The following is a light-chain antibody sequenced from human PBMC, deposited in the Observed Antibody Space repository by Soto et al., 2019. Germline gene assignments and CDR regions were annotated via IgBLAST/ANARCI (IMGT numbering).Light chain of an antibody. Sequence: DIVMTQSPLSLPVTPGEPASISCRSSQSLLHSNGYNYLDWYLQKPGQSPQLLIYLGSNRASGVPDKFIGSGSGSDFTLNISRVEAEDVGVYYCMQGLKTTWKFGQGTKVEIK. CDR3: MQGLKTTWK. CDR2: LGS. J-gene: IGKJ1*01. CDR1: QSLLHSNGYNY. V-gene: IGKV2-28*01.